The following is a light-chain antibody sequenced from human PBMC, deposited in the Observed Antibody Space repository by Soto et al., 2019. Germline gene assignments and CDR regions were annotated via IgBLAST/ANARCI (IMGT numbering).Light chain of an antibody. V-gene: IGLV2-23*02. Sequence: VLTQPASVSGSPGQSLTISCTVTSSDVGSYNLVSWYQQHPGKAPKFMIYEVSKRPSGVSNRFSGSKSGNTASLTISGLQSEDEADYYCCSYASTTIYVFGTGTKVTVL. CDR2: EVS. J-gene: IGLJ1*01. CDR1: SSDVGSYNL. CDR3: CSYASTTIYV.